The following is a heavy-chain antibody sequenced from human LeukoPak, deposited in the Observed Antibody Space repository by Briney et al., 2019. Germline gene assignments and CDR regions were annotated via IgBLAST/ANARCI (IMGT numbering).Heavy chain of an antibody. Sequence: SETLSLTCTVSGGSISSYYWSWIRQAPGKGLEWIGEINHSGSTNYNPSLKSRVTISVDTSKNQFSLKLSSVTAADTAVYYCERFWVVAATPIGNWFDPWGQGTLVTVSS. D-gene: IGHD2-15*01. CDR2: INHSGST. V-gene: IGHV4-34*01. CDR1: GGSISSYY. CDR3: ERFWVVAATPIGNWFDP. J-gene: IGHJ5*02.